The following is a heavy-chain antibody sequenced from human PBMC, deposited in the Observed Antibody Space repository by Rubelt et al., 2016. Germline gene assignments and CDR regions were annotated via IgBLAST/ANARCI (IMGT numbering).Heavy chain of an antibody. J-gene: IGHJ4*02. CDR1: GGSFSGYY. V-gene: IGHV4-34*01. CDR3: ARGKEGLGVTMMDY. CDR2: INHSGRT. Sequence: QVQLQQWGAGLLKPSETLSLTCAVYGGSFSGYYWSWIRQPPGKGLEWLGEINHSGRTNYNPSLKSRVTISVVTSKNQFSMKLSSVTAADTAVYYCARGKEGLGVTMMDYWGQGTLVTVSS. D-gene: IGHD3-22*01.